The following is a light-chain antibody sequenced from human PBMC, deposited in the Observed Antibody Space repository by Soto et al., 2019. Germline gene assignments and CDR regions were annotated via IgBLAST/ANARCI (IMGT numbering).Light chain of an antibody. J-gene: IGKJ1*01. CDR3: QHSTTWT. CDR2: AAS. CDR1: QSISRW. Sequence: DIQMTQSPSTLSAFVGDRVTITCRASQSISRWLAWYQQKPGKAPKLLIYAASSLQSGVPSRFSGSGSETDFTLTISSLQPEDFATYSCQHSTTWTFGQGTKVDIK. V-gene: IGKV1-39*01.